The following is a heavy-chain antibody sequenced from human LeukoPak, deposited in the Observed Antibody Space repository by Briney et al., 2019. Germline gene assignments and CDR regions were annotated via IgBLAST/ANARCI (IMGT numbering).Heavy chain of an antibody. V-gene: IGHV3-30*04. CDR3: ARDGGGAWFFRY. J-gene: IGHJ4*02. CDR1: GFTFSSYA. CDR2: ISYDGSNK. D-gene: IGHD6-19*01. Sequence: PGRSLRLSCAASGFTFSSYAMHWVRQAPGKGLEWVAVISYDGSNKYYADSVKGRLTISRDNAKNSLYLQMNSLRADDTAVYYCARDGGGAWFFRYWGQGTLVTVSS.